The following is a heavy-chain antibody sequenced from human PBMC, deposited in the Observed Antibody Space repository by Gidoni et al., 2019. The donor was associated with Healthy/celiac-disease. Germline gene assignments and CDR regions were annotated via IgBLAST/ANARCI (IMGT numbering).Heavy chain of an antibody. V-gene: IGHV4-39*01. J-gene: IGHJ4*02. Sequence: QLQLQESGPGLVKPSETLYLTCTVSGGSSSSSRYFWGWIGQPPGKGLEWIGSIYFSGSTDYNPSLKSRVTISVDTSQNQFSLKLSSVTAADTAVYDCARHRGFGETFDYWGQGTLVTVSS. D-gene: IGHD3-10*01. CDR1: GGSSSSSRYF. CDR3: ARHRGFGETFDY. CDR2: IYFSGST.